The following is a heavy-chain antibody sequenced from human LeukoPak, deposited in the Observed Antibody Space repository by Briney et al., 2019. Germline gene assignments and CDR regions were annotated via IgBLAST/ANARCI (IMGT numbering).Heavy chain of an antibody. D-gene: IGHD1-7*01. J-gene: IGHJ6*02. CDR1: GGSFSGYY. CDR2: INHTGST. Sequence: SETLSLTCAVYGGSFSGYYWSWIRQPPGKGLEWIGEINHTGSTNYNPSLKSRVTISVDTSKNQFSLKLSSVTAADTAVYYCARDNWNYGSSMDVWGQGTTVTVSS. V-gene: IGHV4-34*01. CDR3: ARDNWNYGSSMDV.